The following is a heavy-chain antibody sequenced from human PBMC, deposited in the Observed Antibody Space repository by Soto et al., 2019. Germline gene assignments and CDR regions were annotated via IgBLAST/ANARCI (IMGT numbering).Heavy chain of an antibody. D-gene: IGHD3-10*01. CDR1: GGSIRNYY. CDR3: ARLWFGKPPGYLDY. J-gene: IGHJ4*02. CDR2: IYTSGNS. Sequence: QVQLQESGPGLVKPSETLSLTCSVSGGSIRNYYWNWIRQPAGKGLEWIGRIYTSGNSDYNPSLTSRVTMSADTSNNQLSLRLSSVTAADSAVYYCARLWFGKPPGYLDYWGQGIRVTISS. V-gene: IGHV4-4*07.